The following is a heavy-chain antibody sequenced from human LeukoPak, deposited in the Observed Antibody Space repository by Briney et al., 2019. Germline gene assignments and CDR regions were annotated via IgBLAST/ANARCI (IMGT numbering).Heavy chain of an antibody. V-gene: IGHV1-2*02. CDR1: GYTFTGYY. CDR3: ARVARGSSGRYYMDV. J-gene: IGHJ6*03. CDR2: INPNSGGT. Sequence: GASVKVSCKASGYTFTGYYMHWVRQAPGQGLEWMGWINPNSGGTNYAQKFQGRVTMTRDTSISTAYMELSRLRSDDTAVYYCARVARGSSGRYYMDVWGKGTTVTVSS. D-gene: IGHD6-19*01.